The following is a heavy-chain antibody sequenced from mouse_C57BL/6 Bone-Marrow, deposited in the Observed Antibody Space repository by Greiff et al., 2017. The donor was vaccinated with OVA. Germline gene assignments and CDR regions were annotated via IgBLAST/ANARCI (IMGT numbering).Heavy chain of an antibody. Sequence: VQRVESGADLARPGASVQMSCKASGYTFTSYTMHWVKQRPGQGLEWIGYINPSSGYTKYNQKFKDKATLTADKSSSTAYMQLSSLTSEDSAVYYCASPSYYFFDYWGQGTTLTVSS. CDR3: ASPSYYFFDY. CDR2: INPSSGYT. J-gene: IGHJ2*01. V-gene: IGHV1-4*01. CDR1: GYTFTSYT. D-gene: IGHD2-1*01.